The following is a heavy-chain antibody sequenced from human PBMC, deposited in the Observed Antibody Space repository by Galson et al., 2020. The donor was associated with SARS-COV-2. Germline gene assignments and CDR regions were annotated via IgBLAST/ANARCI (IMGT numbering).Heavy chain of an antibody. Sequence: GESLKISCAASGFTISSYAMHWVRQVPGKGLEWVAVISYDGSNKYYADSVKGRFTISRDNSKNTMYLQMNSLRAEDTAVYYCASPRLDYDILTGSFDYWGQGTLVTVSS. CDR1: GFTISSYA. CDR2: ISYDGSNK. V-gene: IGHV3-30-3*01. J-gene: IGHJ4*02. CDR3: ASPRLDYDILTGSFDY. D-gene: IGHD3-9*01.